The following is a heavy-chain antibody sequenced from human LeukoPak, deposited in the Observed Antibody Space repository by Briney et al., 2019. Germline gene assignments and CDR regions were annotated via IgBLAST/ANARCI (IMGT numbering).Heavy chain of an antibody. D-gene: IGHD2-2*03. J-gene: IGHJ4*02. CDR1: GYTFTSYG. CDR2: ISTYNGNT. Sequence: ASVKVSCKASGYTFTSYGISWVRQAPGQGLEWMGWISTYNGNTNYAQKLRGRVTMTTDTSTSTAYMELRSLRSDDTAVYYCAAGYCSSTSCSEFDYWGQGTLVTVSS. V-gene: IGHV1-18*01. CDR3: AAGYCSSTSCSEFDY.